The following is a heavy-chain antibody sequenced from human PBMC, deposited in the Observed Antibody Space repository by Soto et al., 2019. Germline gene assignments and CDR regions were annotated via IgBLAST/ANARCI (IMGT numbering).Heavy chain of an antibody. CDR2: IYWDDDK. V-gene: IGHV2-5*02. CDR3: AHTYPPGFDI. D-gene: IGHD3-16*01. CDR1: GFSLSTSKVG. J-gene: IGHJ3*02. Sequence: QITLKESGPTLVKPTQTLTLTCTFSGFSLSTSKVGVGWIRQPPGRALEWLAVIYWDDDKRYSPSLNNRLTITKDTSKNQVVLTVTNMDPVDTATYFGAHTYPPGFDIWGQGTMVTVSS.